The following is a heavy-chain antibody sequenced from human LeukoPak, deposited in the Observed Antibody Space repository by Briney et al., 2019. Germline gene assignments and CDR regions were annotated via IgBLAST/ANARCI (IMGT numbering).Heavy chain of an antibody. CDR3: ARGGLGWMSAFDI. D-gene: IGHD3/OR15-3a*01. CDR1: GGSFSGYY. J-gene: IGHJ3*02. CDR2: INHSGST. Sequence: SETLSLTCAVYGGSFSGYYWSWIRQPPGKGLEWIGEINHSGSTNYNPSLKSRVTISVDTSKNQFSLKLSSVTAADTAVYYCARGGLGWMSAFDIWGQGTMVTVSS. V-gene: IGHV4-34*01.